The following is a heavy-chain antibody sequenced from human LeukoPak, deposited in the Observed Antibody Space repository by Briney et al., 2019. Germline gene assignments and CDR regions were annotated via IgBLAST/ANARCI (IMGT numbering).Heavy chain of an antibody. D-gene: IGHD6-6*01. V-gene: IGHV4-34*01. Sequence: SETLSLTCAVYGGPFSGYYWSWIRQPPGKGLEWIGEINHSGSTNYNPSLKSRVTISVDTSKNQFSLKLSSVTAADTAVYYCARGGGLIATRDFDYWGQGTLVTVSS. CDR3: ARGGGLIATRDFDY. CDR2: INHSGST. J-gene: IGHJ4*02. CDR1: GGPFSGYY.